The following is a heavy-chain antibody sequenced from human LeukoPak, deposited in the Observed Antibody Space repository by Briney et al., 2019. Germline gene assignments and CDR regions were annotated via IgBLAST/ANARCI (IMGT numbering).Heavy chain of an antibody. Sequence: RGESLKISCKGSGYSFTSYWIGWVRQMPGKGLEWMGIIYPGDSDTRYSPSFQGQVTISADKSISTAYLQWSSLKASDTAMYYCARVIVGATDAFDIWGQGTMVTVSS. CDR3: ARVIVGATDAFDI. V-gene: IGHV5-51*01. D-gene: IGHD1-26*01. CDR2: IYPGDSDT. J-gene: IGHJ3*02. CDR1: GYSFTSYW.